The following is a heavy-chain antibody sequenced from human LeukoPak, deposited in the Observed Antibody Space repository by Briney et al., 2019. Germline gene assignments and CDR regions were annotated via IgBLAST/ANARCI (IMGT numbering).Heavy chain of an antibody. CDR2: IYYSGST. J-gene: IGHJ1*01. CDR1: GGSISSSSYY. CDR3: ARNYIAVAGTLYFQH. D-gene: IGHD6-19*01. V-gene: IGHV4-39*01. Sequence: SETLSLTCTVSGGSISSSSYYWGWIRQPPGKGLEWIGSIYYSGSTYYNPSLKSRVTISVDTSKNQFSLKLSSVTAADTAVYYCARNYIAVAGTLYFQHWGQGTLVTVSS.